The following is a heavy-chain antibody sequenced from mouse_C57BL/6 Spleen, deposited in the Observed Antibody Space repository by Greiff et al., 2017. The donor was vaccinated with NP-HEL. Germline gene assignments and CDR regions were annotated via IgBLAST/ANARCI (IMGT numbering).Heavy chain of an antibody. V-gene: IGHV14-4*01. CDR3: ILSSFHDY. J-gene: IGHJ2*01. CDR2: IDPENGDT. CDR1: GFNIKDDY. Sequence: VQLQQSGAELVRPGASVKLSCTASGFNIKDDYMHWVKQRPEQGLEWIGWIDPENGDTEYASKFQGKATITADTSSNTAYLQLSSLTSEDTAVYYCILSSFHDYWGQGTTLTVSS. D-gene: IGHD1-1*01.